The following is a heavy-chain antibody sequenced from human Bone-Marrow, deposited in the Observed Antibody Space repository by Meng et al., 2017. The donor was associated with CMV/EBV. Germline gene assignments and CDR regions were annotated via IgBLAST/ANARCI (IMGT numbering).Heavy chain of an antibody. D-gene: IGHD3-3*01. CDR2: IRSKAYGGTT. V-gene: IGHV3-49*04. CDR1: GFTFGDYA. J-gene: IGHJ6*02. Sequence: GEPLKISCTASGFTFGDYAMSWVRQAPGKGLEWVGFIRSKAYGGTTEYAASVKGRFTISRDDSKSIAYLQMNSLKTEDTAVYYCTRAPLRGSGYYNYYYYGMDVWGQGTTVTVSS. CDR3: TRAPLRGSGYYNYYYYGMDV.